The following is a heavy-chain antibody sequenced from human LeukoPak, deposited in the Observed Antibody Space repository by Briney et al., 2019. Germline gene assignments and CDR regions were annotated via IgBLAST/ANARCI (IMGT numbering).Heavy chain of an antibody. CDR1: GFTFSGSV. CDR3: SRLEDSSPIEVALDI. CDR2: IRSKRNNYAT. D-gene: IGHD6-13*01. Sequence: HPGGSLKLSCAASGFTFSGSVMHRVRQAAGKGLEWVGRIRSKRNNYATAYAASVKGRFTISRDDSKNTVYLHMDSLKTEDTALYYCSRLEDSSPIEVALDIWGQRTVVTVSS. J-gene: IGHJ3*02. V-gene: IGHV3-73*01.